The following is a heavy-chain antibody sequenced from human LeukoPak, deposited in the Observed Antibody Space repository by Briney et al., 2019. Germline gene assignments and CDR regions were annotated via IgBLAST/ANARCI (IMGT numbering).Heavy chain of an antibody. Sequence: PSETLSLTCTVSGGSISSGSYYWSWIRQPAGKGLEWIGRIYTSGSTNYNPSLKSRVTISVDTSKNQFSLKLSSVTAADTAVYYCARVVLRYYYYYMDVWGKGTTVTVSS. CDR1: GGSISSGSYY. CDR2: IYTSGST. D-gene: IGHD3-10*01. J-gene: IGHJ6*03. V-gene: IGHV4-61*02. CDR3: ARVVLRYYYYYMDV.